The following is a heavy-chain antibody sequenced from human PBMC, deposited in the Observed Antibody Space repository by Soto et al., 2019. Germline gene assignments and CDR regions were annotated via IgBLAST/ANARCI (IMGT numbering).Heavy chain of an antibody. J-gene: IGHJ4*02. CDR1: GGSFSGYY. CDR2: INHSGST. V-gene: IGHV4-34*01. CDR3: ARVFYYDYVWGSYRPRFETFDY. Sequence: ETLSLTCAVYGGSFSGYYWSWVRQPPGKGLEWIGEINHSGSTNYNPSLKSRVTISVDTSKNQFSLKLSSVTAADTAVYYCARVFYYDYVWGSYRPRFETFDYWGQGTLVTVSS. D-gene: IGHD3-16*02.